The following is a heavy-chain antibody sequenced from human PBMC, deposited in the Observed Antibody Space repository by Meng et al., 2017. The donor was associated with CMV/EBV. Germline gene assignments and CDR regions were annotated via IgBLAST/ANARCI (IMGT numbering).Heavy chain of an antibody. D-gene: IGHD1-26*01. CDR2: ISVYKGDT. J-gene: IGHJ5*02. V-gene: IGHV1-18*01. Sequence: ASVKVSCKASGYVFTSYDINWVRQALGQGLEWLGWISVYKGDTNYAQKVQGRVTLTADTSASTAYMELRGLRSDDTAVYYCARSRVGAWTWFDPWGQGTLVTVSS. CDR3: ARSRVGAWTWFDP. CDR1: GYVFTSYD.